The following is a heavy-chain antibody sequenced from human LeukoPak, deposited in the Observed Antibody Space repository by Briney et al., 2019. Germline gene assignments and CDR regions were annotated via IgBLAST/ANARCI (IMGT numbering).Heavy chain of an antibody. D-gene: IGHD3-9*01. Sequence: GGSLRLSCAASGFTFSTYAMSWVRQAPGKGLEWVSVISGSGGSTDYADSVKGRFTISRDNSKNTLYLQMNSLRAEDTAIYYCAKDRLELKYFDWFCYFYHWGQGTLVTVSS. CDR2: ISGSGGST. V-gene: IGHV3-23*01. CDR1: GFTFSTYA. J-gene: IGHJ4*02. CDR3: AKDRLELKYFDWFCYFYH.